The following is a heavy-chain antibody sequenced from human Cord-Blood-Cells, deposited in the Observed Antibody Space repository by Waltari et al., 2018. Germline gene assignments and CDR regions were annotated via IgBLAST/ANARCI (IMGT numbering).Heavy chain of an antibody. CDR2: FDPEDGET. Sequence: QVQLVQSGAEVKKPGASVKVSCKVSGYTLTELAMHWVRQPPGKGLEWMGGFDPEDGETIYAQKFQGRVTMTEDTSTDTAYMELSSLRSEDTAVYYCATSGPDLRYDFWSGYYFDYWGQGTLVTVSS. J-gene: IGHJ4*02. CDR1: GYTLTELA. D-gene: IGHD3-3*01. CDR3: ATSGPDLRYDFWSGYYFDY. V-gene: IGHV1-24*01.